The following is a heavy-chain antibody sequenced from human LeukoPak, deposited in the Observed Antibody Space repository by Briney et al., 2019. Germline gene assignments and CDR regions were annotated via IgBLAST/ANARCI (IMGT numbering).Heavy chain of an antibody. J-gene: IGHJ4*02. Sequence: GGSLRLSCAASGFTFSSYAMSWVRQAPGNGLEWVSGISGSGGSTYYADSVKGRLTISRDNSKNTLYLQMNSLRAEDTAAYYCAKDRGYTTGRDFDFWGQGALVTVSS. D-gene: IGHD3-10*01. CDR2: ISGSGGST. CDR1: GFTFSSYA. V-gene: IGHV3-23*01. CDR3: AKDRGYTTGRDFDF.